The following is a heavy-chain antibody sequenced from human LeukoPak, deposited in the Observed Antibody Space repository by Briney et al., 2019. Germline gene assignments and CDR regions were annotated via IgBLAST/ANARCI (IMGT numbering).Heavy chain of an antibody. CDR3: ARWGAAAGSFDY. D-gene: IGHD6-13*01. CDR2: IYSGGST. V-gene: IGHV3-53*01. CDR1: GSTVSSNY. Sequence: PGGSLRLSCAASGSTVSSNYMSWVRQAPGKGLEWVSVIYSGGSTYYADSVKGRFTISRDNSKNTLYLQMNSLRAEDTAVYYCARWGAAAGSFDYWGQGTLVTVSS. J-gene: IGHJ4*02.